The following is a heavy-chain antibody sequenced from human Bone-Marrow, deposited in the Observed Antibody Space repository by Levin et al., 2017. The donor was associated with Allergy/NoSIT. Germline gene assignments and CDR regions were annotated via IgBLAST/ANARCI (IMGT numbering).Heavy chain of an antibody. V-gene: IGHV3-74*01. J-gene: IGHJ4*02. D-gene: IGHD5-18*01. CDR2: INSDGSSV. CDR1: GFTFSSYL. Sequence: GGSLRLSCAASGFTFSSYLMYWVRQAPGKGLVWVSRINSDGSSVTYADSVKGRFTVSRDNAESTLYLQMNSLRAEDTAVYYCAREGGYTYGRHPPFDYWSQGTLVTVSS. CDR3: AREGGYTYGRHPPFDY.